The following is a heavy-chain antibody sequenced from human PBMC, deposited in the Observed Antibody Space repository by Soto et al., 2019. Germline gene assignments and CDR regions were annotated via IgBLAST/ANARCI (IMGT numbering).Heavy chain of an antibody. CDR2: ISGSGGST. Sequence: GGSLRLSCAASGFTFSSYAMSWVRQAPGKGLEWVSAISGSGGSTYYADSVKGRFTISRDNSKNTLYLQMNSLRAEDTAVYYCAKRPGYDSSGYAFYLDWGQGTLVTVSS. V-gene: IGHV3-23*01. D-gene: IGHD3-22*01. CDR1: GFTFSSYA. CDR3: AKRPGYDSSGYAFYLD. J-gene: IGHJ4*02.